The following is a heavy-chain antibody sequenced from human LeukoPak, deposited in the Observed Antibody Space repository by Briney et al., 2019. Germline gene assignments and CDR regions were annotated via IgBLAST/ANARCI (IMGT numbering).Heavy chain of an antibody. Sequence: GGSLRPPCPPPGLTFNNYAMSWVRQAPGRGWRWFSGLIGSGGSTYYADSVKGRFTISRDNSKNTLYLQMNSLRAEDTAVYYCAKYLYYDFWSGYSKWFDPWGQGTLVTVSS. J-gene: IGHJ5*02. CDR3: AKYLYYDFWSGYSKWFDP. D-gene: IGHD3-3*01. CDR2: LIGSGGST. V-gene: IGHV3-23*01. CDR1: GLTFNNYA.